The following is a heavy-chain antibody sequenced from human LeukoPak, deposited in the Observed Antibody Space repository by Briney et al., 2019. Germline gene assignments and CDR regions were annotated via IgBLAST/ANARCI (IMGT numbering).Heavy chain of an antibody. D-gene: IGHD2-2*01. V-gene: IGHV4-34*01. CDR1: GGSFSGYY. CDR2: INHSGST. Sequence: SETLSLTCAVYGGSFSGYYWSWIRQPPGKGLEWIGEINHSGSTNYNPSLKSRVTVSVDTSKNQFFLKLSSVTAADTAVYYCARSGYCSSTSCLHYYYMDVWGKGTTVTVSS. CDR3: ARSGYCSSTSCLHYYYMDV. J-gene: IGHJ6*03.